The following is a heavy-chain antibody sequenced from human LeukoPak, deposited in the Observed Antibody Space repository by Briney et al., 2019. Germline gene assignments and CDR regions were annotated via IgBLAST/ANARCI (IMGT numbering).Heavy chain of an antibody. CDR1: GGSISSYY. V-gene: IGHV4-59*01. D-gene: IGHD6-19*01. CDR2: IHYSGST. J-gene: IGHJ4*01. Sequence: SETLSLTCTVSGGSISSYYWSWIRQPPGKGLEWIGYIHYSGSTNYNPSLKSRVTISVDTSKKQFYLKVRSLTAADTAVYYCARDRGSGFDYWGQGTLVTVSS. CDR3: ARDRGSGFDY.